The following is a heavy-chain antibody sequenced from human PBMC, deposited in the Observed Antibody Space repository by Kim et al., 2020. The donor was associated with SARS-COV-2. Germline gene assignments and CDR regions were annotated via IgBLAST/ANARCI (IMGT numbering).Heavy chain of an antibody. D-gene: IGHD3-3*01. V-gene: IGHV3-33*01. CDR1: GFTFSSYG. J-gene: IGHJ4*02. CDR2: IWYDGSNK. Sequence: GGSLRLSCAASGFTFSSYGMHWVRQAPGKGLEWVAVIWYDGSNKYYADSVKGRFTISRDNSKTTLYLQMNSLRAEDTAVYYCARDSNTYYDFWSGYYSFDYWGQGTLVTVSS. CDR3: ARDSNTYYDFWSGYYSFDY.